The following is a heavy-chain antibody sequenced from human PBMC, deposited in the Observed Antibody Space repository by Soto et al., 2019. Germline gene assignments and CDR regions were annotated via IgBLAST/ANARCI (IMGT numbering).Heavy chain of an antibody. D-gene: IGHD5-18*01. CDR3: ARADTAHDLPFDP. Sequence: SETLSRTCTVSGGSISSGYYYWSWLRQPPGKGLEWIGYLYYSGTTNYNPSLKSRAAISIETSKNQFSLKLYPVTAADTAVYYCARADTAHDLPFDPWGPGILVTV. CDR1: GGSISSGYYY. J-gene: IGHJ5*02. CDR2: LYYSGTT. V-gene: IGHV4-61*01.